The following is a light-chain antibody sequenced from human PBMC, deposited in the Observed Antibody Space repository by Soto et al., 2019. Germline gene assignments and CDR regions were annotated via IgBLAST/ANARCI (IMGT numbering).Light chain of an antibody. J-gene: IGLJ2*01. CDR2: GNI. CDR3: QSYDISLSASV. CDR1: SSNIGAGYD. V-gene: IGLV1-40*01. Sequence: QSVLTQPPSVSGAPGQRVTISCTGSSSNIGAGYDVHWYQQLPGTAPKLLIFGNINRPSGVPDRFSGSKSGTSASLAITGLQAEDEADYFCQSYDISLSASVFGGGTKLTVL.